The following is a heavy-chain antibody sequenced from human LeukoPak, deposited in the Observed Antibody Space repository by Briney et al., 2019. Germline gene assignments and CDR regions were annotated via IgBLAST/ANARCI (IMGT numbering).Heavy chain of an antibody. CDR2: INHSGST. CDR3: AGGGNWRLDP. Sequence: SETLSLTCAVYGGSFSGYYWSWIRQPPGKGLEWIGEINHSGSTNYNPSLKSRVTISVDTSKNQFSLNLSSVTAADTAVYFCAGGGNWRLDPWGQGTLVTVSS. CDR1: GGSFSGYY. J-gene: IGHJ5*02. V-gene: IGHV4-34*01. D-gene: IGHD1-1*01.